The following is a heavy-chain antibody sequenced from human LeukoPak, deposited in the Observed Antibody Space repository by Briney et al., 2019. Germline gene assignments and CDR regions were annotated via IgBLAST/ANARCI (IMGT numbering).Heavy chain of an antibody. D-gene: IGHD2-15*01. CDR3: ARDIAVAATGNFDY. Sequence: PSETLSLTCAVSGGSISSSNWWSWVRQPPGKGLEWIGEIYHSGSTNYNPSLKSRVTISVDKSKNQFSLKLSSVTAADTAVYYCARDIAVAATGNFDYWGQGTLVTVSS. J-gene: IGHJ4*02. CDR1: GGSISSSNW. V-gene: IGHV4-4*02. CDR2: IYHSGST.